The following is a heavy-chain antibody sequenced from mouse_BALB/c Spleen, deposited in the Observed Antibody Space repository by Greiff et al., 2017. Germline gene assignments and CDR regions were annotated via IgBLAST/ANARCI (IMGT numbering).Heavy chain of an antibody. CDR3: ARRGNWDGWYFDV. CDR1: GDSITSGY. CDR2: ISYSGST. J-gene: IGHJ1*01. D-gene: IGHD4-1*01. V-gene: IGHV3-8*02. Sequence: VQLQQSGPSLVKPSQSLSLTCSVTGDSITSGYWNWIRKFPGNKLEYMGYISYSGSTYYNPSLKSRISITRDTSKNQYYLQLNSVTTEDTATDYCARRGNWDGWYFDVWGAGTTVTVSS.